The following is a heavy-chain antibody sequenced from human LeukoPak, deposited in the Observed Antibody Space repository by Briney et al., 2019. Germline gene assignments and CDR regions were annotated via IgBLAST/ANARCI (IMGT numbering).Heavy chain of an antibody. CDR1: GFTVSSNY. Sequence: PGGSLRLSCSAPGFTVSSNYMSWVRQAPGKGLEWVSVIYSGGTTYYADSVKGRFTISRDNSKNTLYLQMNSLRAEDTAVYYCARDRDSSGYSLGFAFDIWGQGTMVTVSS. CDR2: IYSGGTT. V-gene: IGHV3-53*01. J-gene: IGHJ3*02. D-gene: IGHD3-22*01. CDR3: ARDRDSSGYSLGFAFDI.